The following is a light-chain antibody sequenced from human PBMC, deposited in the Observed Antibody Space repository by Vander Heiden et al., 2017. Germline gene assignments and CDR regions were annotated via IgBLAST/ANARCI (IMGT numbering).Light chain of an antibody. CDR1: QSISSY. J-gene: IGKJ5*01. CDR2: AAS. Sequence: DIQMTQSPSSLSASVGDRVTITCRASQSISSYLNWYQQKPGKAPKLLIDAASSLQSGVPSRFSGSGSGTDFTLTISSLQPEDFATYDCQQSYRTPPITFGQGTRLEIK. CDR3: QQSYRTPPIT. V-gene: IGKV1-39*01.